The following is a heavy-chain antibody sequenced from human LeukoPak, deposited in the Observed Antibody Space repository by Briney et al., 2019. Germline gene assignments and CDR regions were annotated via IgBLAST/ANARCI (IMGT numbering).Heavy chain of an antibody. CDR3: ARVDLFDAFDI. CDR2: ISYDGSNK. Sequence: GRSLRLSCAASGFTFSSYAMHWVRQAPGKGLEWVAVISYDGSNKYYADSVKGRFTISRDNSKNTLYLQMNSLRAEDTAVYYCARVDLFDAFDIWGQGTMVTVSS. J-gene: IGHJ3*02. CDR1: GFTFSSYA. V-gene: IGHV3-30-3*01.